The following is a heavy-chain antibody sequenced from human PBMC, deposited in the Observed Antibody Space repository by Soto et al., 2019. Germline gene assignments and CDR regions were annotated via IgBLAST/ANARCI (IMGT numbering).Heavy chain of an antibody. D-gene: IGHD3-3*01. Sequence: ASVKFSCQSSGYTFTSYDINWVRQATGQGLEWMGWMNPNSGNTGYAQKFQGRVTMTRNTPISTAYMELSSLRSEDTAVYYCARGEGRWTRFLSRVYYYGMDVWGQGTTVTVSS. CDR2: MNPNSGNT. V-gene: IGHV1-8*01. CDR3: ARGEGRWTRFLSRVYYYGMDV. CDR1: GYTFTSYD. J-gene: IGHJ6*02.